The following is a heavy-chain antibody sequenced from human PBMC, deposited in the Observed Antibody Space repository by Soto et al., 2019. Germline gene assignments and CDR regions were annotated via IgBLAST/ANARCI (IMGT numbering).Heavy chain of an antibody. CDR3: ARVGGTVTSDY. J-gene: IGHJ4*02. CDR1: GFAFSAYG. D-gene: IGHD4-17*01. CDR2: IYYDGSNK. Sequence: QVQVVESGGGVVQPGRSLRLSCAASGFAFSAYGMHWVRQAPGKGLEWVAMIYYDGSNKYYADSVKGRFTISRDNSKNTLYLQMSSLRAEDTALYYCARVGGTVTSDYWGQGTLVTVSS. V-gene: IGHV3-33*01.